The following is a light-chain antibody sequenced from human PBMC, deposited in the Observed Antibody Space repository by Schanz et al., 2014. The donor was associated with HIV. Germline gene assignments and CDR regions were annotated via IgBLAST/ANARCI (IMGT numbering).Light chain of an antibody. CDR3: SSYGGNNDLV. Sequence: SALTQPPPSSFSPLPSVTISCTGTDRDIDTNNFVSWYQQHPGKAPKLIIHDVSTRPSAVPDRFSGSKSGNTASLTVSGLQAEDEADYYCSSYGGNNDLVFGGGTKLTVL. CDR1: DRDIDTNNF. J-gene: IGLJ2*01. CDR2: DVS. V-gene: IGLV2-8*01.